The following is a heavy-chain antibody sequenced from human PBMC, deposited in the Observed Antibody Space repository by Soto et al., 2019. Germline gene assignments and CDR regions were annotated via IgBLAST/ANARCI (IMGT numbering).Heavy chain of an antibody. D-gene: IGHD3-22*01. CDR2: IIPIFGTA. V-gene: IGHV1-69*13. J-gene: IGHJ4*02. CDR1: GGTFSSYA. Sequence: SVKVSCKASGGTFSSYAISWVRQAPGQGLEWMGGIIPIFGTANYAQKFQGRVTITADESTSTAYMELSSLRSEDTAVYYCAIAEGLNYYDSSGYLYYFDYWGQGTLVTVSS. CDR3: AIAEGLNYYDSSGYLYYFDY.